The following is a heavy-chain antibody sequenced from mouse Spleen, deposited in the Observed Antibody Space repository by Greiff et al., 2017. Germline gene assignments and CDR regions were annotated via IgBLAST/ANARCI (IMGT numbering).Heavy chain of an antibody. CDR1: GYTFSSYW. CDR2: IHPSDSDT. Sequence: KQPGAELVKPGASVKVSCKASGYTFSSYWMHWVKQRPGKGLEWIGRIHPSDSDTNYNQKFKGKATLTVDKSSSTAYMQLSSLTSKDSAVYYCAIYYYSTTSLCCFDVYGTGTTVTVSS. J-gene: IGHJ1*03. CDR3: AIYYYSTTSLCCFDV. V-gene: IGHV1-74*01. D-gene: IGHD2-5*01.